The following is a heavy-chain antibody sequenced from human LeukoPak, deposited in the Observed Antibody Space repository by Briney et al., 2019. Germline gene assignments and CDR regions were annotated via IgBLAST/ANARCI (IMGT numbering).Heavy chain of an antibody. Sequence: GGSLRLSCTASGFTFSSYSMNWVRQAPGKGLEWVSSISSSSSYIYYADSVKGRFTISRDNAKNSLYLQMNSLRAEDTAVYYCARGQTHCSGGSCYFDYWGQGTLVTVSS. CDR3: ARGQTHCSGGSCYFDY. V-gene: IGHV3-21*01. CDR2: ISSSSSYI. D-gene: IGHD2-15*01. CDR1: GFTFSSYS. J-gene: IGHJ4*02.